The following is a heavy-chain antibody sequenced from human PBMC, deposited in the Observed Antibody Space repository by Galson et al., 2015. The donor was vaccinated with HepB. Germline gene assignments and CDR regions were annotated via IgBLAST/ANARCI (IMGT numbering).Heavy chain of an antibody. CDR3: ARADTIHQIFDY. CDR2: ILYDGSKK. Sequence: SLRLSCAASGFTFSSYAMHWVRQAPGKGLEWVALILYDGSKKYYADSVKGRFTISRDNSKNTLYLQVNSLRADDTAVYYCARADTIHQIFDYWGQGTLATVSS. CDR1: GFTFSSYA. V-gene: IGHV3-30-3*01. J-gene: IGHJ4*02. D-gene: IGHD3-3*01.